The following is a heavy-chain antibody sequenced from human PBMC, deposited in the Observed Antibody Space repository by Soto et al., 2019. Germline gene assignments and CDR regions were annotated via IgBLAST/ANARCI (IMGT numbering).Heavy chain of an antibody. J-gene: IGHJ4*02. CDR3: ARDIRRSHDYIWGSLDY. CDR2: TYYRSKWYY. V-gene: IGHV6-1*01. CDR1: GDSVSDNNAA. Sequence: KQSQTLSLTCAISGDSVSDNNAAWNWIRQSPSRGLEWLGRTYYRSKWYYDYAGSVKSRITINSDTSKNQFFLHLNSVTPEDTAVYYCARDIRRSHDYIWGSLDYWGQGALVTVSS. D-gene: IGHD3-16*01.